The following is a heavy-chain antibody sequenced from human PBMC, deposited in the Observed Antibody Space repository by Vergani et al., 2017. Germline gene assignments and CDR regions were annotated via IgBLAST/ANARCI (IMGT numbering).Heavy chain of an antibody. Sequence: QVQLQQWGAGLLKPSETLSLTCAVYGGSFSGYYWSWIRQPPGNGLEWIGEINHSGSTNYNPSLKSRVTISVDTSKNQFSLKLSSVTAADTAVYYCARGLSVPSQSGGSCDGMDVWGQGTTVTVSS. CDR3: ARGLSVPSQSGGSCDGMDV. CDR1: GGSFSGYY. D-gene: IGHD2-15*01. J-gene: IGHJ6*02. V-gene: IGHV4-34*01. CDR2: INHSGST.